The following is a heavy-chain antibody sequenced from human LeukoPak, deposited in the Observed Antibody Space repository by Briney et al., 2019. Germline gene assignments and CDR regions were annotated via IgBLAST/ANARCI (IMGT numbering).Heavy chain of an antibody. CDR3: ASRGRSSSTSPLDY. V-gene: IGHV3-21*01. D-gene: IGHD2-2*01. CDR2: ISSSSSYI. CDR1: GFTVSSNY. J-gene: IGHJ4*02. Sequence: PGGSLRLSCAASGFTVSSNYMSWVRQAPGKGLEWVSSISSSSSYIYYADSVKGRFTISRDNAKNSLYLQMNSLRAEDTAVYYCASRGRSSSTSPLDYWGQGTLVTVSS.